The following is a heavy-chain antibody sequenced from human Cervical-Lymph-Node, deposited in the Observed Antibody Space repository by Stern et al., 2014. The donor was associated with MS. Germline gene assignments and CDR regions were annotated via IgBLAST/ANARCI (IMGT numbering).Heavy chain of an antibody. CDR3: ARDTSSPERSDW. Sequence: EVQLLESGGGVIQPGGSLRLSCTASGFTVSRDYMTWVRQAPGKGLEWVSLITNVGSTFYTDSLKGRFTISRDDSKNTVYLHMTSLRAEDTAMYYCARDTSSPERSDWWGQGTLVTVSS. CDR1: GFTVSRDY. CDR2: ITNVGST. J-gene: IGHJ4*02. D-gene: IGHD1-1*01. V-gene: IGHV3-53*01.